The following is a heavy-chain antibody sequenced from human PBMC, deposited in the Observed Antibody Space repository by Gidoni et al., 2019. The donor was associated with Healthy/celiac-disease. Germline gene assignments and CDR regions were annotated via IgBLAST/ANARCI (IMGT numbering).Heavy chain of an antibody. J-gene: IGHJ5*02. Sequence: QVQLVQSGAEVKKPGSSVKVSCKASGGTFNNYAFSWVRQAPGQGLEWMGGIIPVFGTADYAQKFQDRVTITADESTSTAYMELSNLRSEDTAVYYCARGYGGSYNNWFDPWGQGTLVTVSS. D-gene: IGHD1-26*01. CDR1: GGTFNNYA. CDR3: ARGYGGSYNNWFDP. CDR2: IIPVFGTA. V-gene: IGHV1-69*01.